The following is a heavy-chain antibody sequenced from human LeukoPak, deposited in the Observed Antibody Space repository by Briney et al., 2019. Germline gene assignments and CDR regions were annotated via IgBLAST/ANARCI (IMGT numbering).Heavy chain of an antibody. Sequence: GGSLRLSCAASGFTFDDYGMSWVRQAPGKGLEWVSGINWNGGSTGYADSVKGRFTISRDNAKNSLYLQMNSLRAEDTALYYCARDGEYYYDSSGYLDYWGRGTLVTVSS. CDR2: INWNGGST. V-gene: IGHV3-20*04. D-gene: IGHD3-22*01. J-gene: IGHJ4*02. CDR1: GFTFDDYG. CDR3: ARDGEYYYDSSGYLDY.